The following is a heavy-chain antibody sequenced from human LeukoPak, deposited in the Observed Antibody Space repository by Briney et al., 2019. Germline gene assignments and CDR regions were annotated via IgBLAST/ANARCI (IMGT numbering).Heavy chain of an antibody. CDR3: ARRFYYGSGSYYNDDNWFDP. J-gene: IGHJ5*02. CDR2: IYPGDSDT. V-gene: IGHV5-51*01. D-gene: IGHD3-10*01. CDR1: GYTFTSYY. Sequence: KVSCKASGYTFTSYYMHWVRQMPGKGLEWMGIIYPGDSDTRYSPSFQGQVTISADKSISTAYLQWSSLKASDTAMYYCARRFYYGSGSYYNDDNWFDPWGQGTLVTVSS.